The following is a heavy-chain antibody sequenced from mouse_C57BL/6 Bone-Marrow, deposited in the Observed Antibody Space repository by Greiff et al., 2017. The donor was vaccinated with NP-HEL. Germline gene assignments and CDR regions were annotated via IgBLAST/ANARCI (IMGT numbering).Heavy chain of an antibody. CDR3: ARPGVYFDV. V-gene: IGHV5-12*01. D-gene: IGHD4-1*01. J-gene: IGHJ1*03. Sequence: EVKLMESGGGLVQPGGSLKLSCAASGFTFSDYYMYWVRQTPEKRLEWVAYICNGGGSTYYPDTVKGRFTISRDNAKNTLYLQMSRLKSEDTAMYYCARPGVYFDVWGTGTTVTVSS. CDR2: ICNGGGST. CDR1: GFTFSDYY.